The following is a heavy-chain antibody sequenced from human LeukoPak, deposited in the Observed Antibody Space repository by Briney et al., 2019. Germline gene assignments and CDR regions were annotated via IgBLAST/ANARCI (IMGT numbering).Heavy chain of an antibody. Sequence: PSETLSLTCTVSGGSISSSSYYWGWIRQPPGKGLEWIGSIYYSGSTYYNPSLKSRVTISVDTSKNQFSLKLNSVSGADTAVYYCARVNYFDSSGYYYPDYWGQGTLVTVSS. V-gene: IGHV4-39*07. CDR2: IYYSGST. CDR3: ARVNYFDSSGYYYPDY. CDR1: GGSISSSSYY. D-gene: IGHD3-22*01. J-gene: IGHJ4*02.